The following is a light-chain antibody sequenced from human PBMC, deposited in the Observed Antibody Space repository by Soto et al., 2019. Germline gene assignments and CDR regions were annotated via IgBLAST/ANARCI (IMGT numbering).Light chain of an antibody. CDR1: SSDVGGYTY. V-gene: IGLV2-14*01. Sequence: QSALTQPASVSGFPGQSITISGTGTSSDVGGYTYVSWYQQHPGKAPKRMIYDVSSRPSGVSNRFSGSKSGNTASLTISGLQADDEADYYCSSYTDSTTLTYVFGTGTKVTVL. CDR2: DVS. CDR3: SSYTDSTTLTYV. J-gene: IGLJ1*01.